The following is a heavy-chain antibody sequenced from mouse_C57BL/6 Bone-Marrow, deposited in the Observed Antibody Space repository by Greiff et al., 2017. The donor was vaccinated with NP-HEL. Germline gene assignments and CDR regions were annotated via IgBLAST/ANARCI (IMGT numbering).Heavy chain of an antibody. Sequence: VQLQESGPGLVAPSQSLSMSCTVSGFSLTSYGVDWVRQSPGKGLEWLGVIWGVGSTTYNSDLNSRLSTSKDNSKSHAFLMMISLQTADTAMYFAAGGPYDYPFAYWGQGTLVTVSA. CDR1: GFSLTSYG. D-gene: IGHD2-4*01. J-gene: IGHJ3*01. V-gene: IGHV2-6*01. CDR2: IWGVGST. CDR3: AGGPYDYPFAY.